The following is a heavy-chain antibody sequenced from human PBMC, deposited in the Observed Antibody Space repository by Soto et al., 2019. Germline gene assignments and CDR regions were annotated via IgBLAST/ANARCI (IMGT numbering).Heavy chain of an antibody. D-gene: IGHD4-17*01. J-gene: IGHJ4*02. Sequence: SVPQCHTSAVADGNSRSGGDSRSWIRQPPGKGLEWIGYIYQSGSTYYNPSLKSRVTISVDRSKNQFSLKLSSVTAADTAVYYCARVDMTTVKNFDSWCQGTLVTV. CDR1: DGNSRSGGDS. V-gene: IGHV4-30-2*01. CDR3: ARVDMTTVKNFDS. CDR2: IYQSGST.